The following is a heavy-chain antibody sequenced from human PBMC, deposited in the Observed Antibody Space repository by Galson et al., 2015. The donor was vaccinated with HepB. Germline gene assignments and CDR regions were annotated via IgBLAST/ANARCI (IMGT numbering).Heavy chain of an antibody. D-gene: IGHD3-16*01. CDR2: ISYDGSNK. CDR3: AKGDSWFDP. J-gene: IGHJ5*02. V-gene: IGHV3-30*18. CDR1: GFTFSSYG. Sequence: SLRLSCAASGFTFSSYGMHWVRQAPGKGLEWVAVISYDGSNKYYADSVKGRFTISRDNSKNTPYLQMNSLRAEDTAVYYCAKGDSWFDPWGQGTLVTVSS.